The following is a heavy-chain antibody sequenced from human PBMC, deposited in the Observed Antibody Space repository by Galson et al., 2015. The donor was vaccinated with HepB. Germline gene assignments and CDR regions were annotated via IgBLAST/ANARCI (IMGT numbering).Heavy chain of an antibody. CDR1: GFTFSGYG. Sequence: SLRLSCAASGFTFSGYGMHWVRQAPGKGLEWVAVISYDGRNIFYADSVKGRFTISRDNSKNTLFLQMNSLRAEDAAVFYCAKDRGYCTDTSCYMYYYMDVWGKGTTVTVSS. CDR2: ISYDGRNI. D-gene: IGHD2-2*02. CDR3: AKDRGYCTDTSCYMYYYMDV. V-gene: IGHV3-30*18. J-gene: IGHJ6*03.